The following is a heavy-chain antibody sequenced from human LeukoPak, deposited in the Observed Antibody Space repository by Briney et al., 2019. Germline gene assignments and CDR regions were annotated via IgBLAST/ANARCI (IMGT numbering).Heavy chain of an antibody. CDR1: GFTFSNYG. J-gene: IGHJ4*02. V-gene: IGHV3-33*06. CDR2: IWYDGSNK. CDR3: AKDRDTAMEIDY. Sequence: PGRSLRLSCAASGFTFSNYGMHWVRQAPGKGREWVAGIWYDGSNKYYVDSVKGRFTISRDNSKNTLYLQMNSLRAEDTALYYCAKDRDTAMEIDYWGQGTLVTVSS. D-gene: IGHD5-18*01.